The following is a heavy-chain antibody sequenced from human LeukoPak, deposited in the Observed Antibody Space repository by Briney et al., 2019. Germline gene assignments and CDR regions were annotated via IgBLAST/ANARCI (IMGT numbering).Heavy chain of an antibody. V-gene: IGHV4-39*07. D-gene: IGHD6-13*01. Sequence: PSETLSLTCTVSGGSISSSSYYWGWIRQPPGKGLEWIGSIYYSGSTYYNPSLKSRVTISVDTSKNQFSLKLSSVTAADTAVYYCARVGQQLVLSIVYWGQGTLVTVSS. CDR1: GGSISSSSYY. CDR2: IYYSGST. J-gene: IGHJ4*02. CDR3: ARVGQQLVLSIVY.